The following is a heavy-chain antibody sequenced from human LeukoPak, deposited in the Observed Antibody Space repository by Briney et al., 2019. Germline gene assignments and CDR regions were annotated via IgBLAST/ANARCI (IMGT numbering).Heavy chain of an antibody. CDR2: IYYSGST. J-gene: IGHJ4*02. CDR3: ARVDPSNDYFDY. V-gene: IGHV4-30-4*08. CDR1: GGSISSGDYY. D-gene: IGHD4-11*01. Sequence: SQTLSLTCTVSGGSISSGDYYWSWIRQPPGKGLEWIGYIYYSGSTYYNPSLKSRVTISVDTSKNQFSLKLSPVTAADTAVYYCARVDPSNDYFDYWGQGTLVTVSS.